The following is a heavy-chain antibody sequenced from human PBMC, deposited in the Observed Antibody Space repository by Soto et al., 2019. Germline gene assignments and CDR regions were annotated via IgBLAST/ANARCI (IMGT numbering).Heavy chain of an antibody. CDR1: GFTFSSYG. D-gene: IGHD3-3*01. Sequence: QVQLVESGGGVVQPGRSLRLSCAASGFTFSSYGMHWVRQAPGKGLEWVAVIWYDGSNKYYVDSVKGRFTISRDNSKNTLYLQMTSLRDEDTAVYYCARAGPNYDFLSGPSGDYYYGMDVWGQGTTVTVSS. V-gene: IGHV3-33*01. CDR2: IWYDGSNK. J-gene: IGHJ6*02. CDR3: ARAGPNYDFLSGPSGDYYYGMDV.